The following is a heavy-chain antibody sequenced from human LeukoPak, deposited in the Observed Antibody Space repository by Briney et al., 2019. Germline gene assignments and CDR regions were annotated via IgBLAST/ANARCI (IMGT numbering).Heavy chain of an antibody. CDR1: GGSISSYY. J-gene: IGHJ6*02. CDR3: ARVRSSSSYGMDV. V-gene: IGHV4-59*01. CDR2: IYYSGST. D-gene: IGHD6-13*01. Sequence: SETLSLTCTVSGGSISSYYWSWIRQPPGKGLEWIGYIYYSGSTNYNPSLKSRVTISVDTSKNQFSLKLSSVTAADTAVYYCARVRSSSSYGMDVWGQGTRSPSP.